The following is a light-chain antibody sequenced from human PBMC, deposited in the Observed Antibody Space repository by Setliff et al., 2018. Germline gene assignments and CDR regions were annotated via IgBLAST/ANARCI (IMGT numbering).Light chain of an antibody. CDR2: EVN. Sequence: QSALAPPPSASGSPGQSVTISCTGTSSDIGAYNYVSWYQQHPGKAPKLMIYEVNKRPSGVPDRFSGSKSGNTASLTVSGLQAEDEADYYCTSYAAKEIFGGGTKVTVL. J-gene: IGLJ2*01. V-gene: IGLV2-8*01. CDR3: TSYAAKEI. CDR1: SSDIGAYNY.